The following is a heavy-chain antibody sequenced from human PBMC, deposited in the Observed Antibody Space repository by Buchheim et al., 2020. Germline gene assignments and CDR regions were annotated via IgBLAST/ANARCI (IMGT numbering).Heavy chain of an antibody. Sequence: QVQLQESGPGLVKPSETLSLTCTVSGGSFSSYYWSWFGQPPGKGLEWIGYIYDSGRTNYNSSTKSRVTISGDMSKNKFSLQLSSVTAADTAVYYCAGAPRGYSYGYITYWGQGTL. CDR3: AGAPRGYSYGYITY. CDR2: IYDSGRT. D-gene: IGHD5-18*01. J-gene: IGHJ4*02. V-gene: IGHV4-59*01. CDR1: GGSFSSYY.